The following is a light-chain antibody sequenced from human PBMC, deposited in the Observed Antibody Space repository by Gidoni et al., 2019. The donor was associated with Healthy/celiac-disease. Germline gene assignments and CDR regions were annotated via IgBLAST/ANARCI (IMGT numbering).Light chain of an antibody. CDR1: QSVYSY. J-gene: IGKJ4*01. Sequence: EIVLTQSPATLSLSPGERATLSCRASQSVYSYLGCYQQKPGQAPRLLIYDTSNRATGIPARFSGSGSGTDFTLTISSLEPEDFAVYYCQQRSIWLTFGGGTKVEIK. V-gene: IGKV3-11*01. CDR3: QQRSIWLT. CDR2: DTS.